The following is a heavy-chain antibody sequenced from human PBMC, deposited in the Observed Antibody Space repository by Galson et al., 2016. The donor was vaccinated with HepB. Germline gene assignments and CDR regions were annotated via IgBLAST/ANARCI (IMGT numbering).Heavy chain of an antibody. CDR3: AKRPYSYGWHYGMDV. CDR1: GFSFSSYA. CDR2: ITSGGTT. J-gene: IGHJ6*02. D-gene: IGHD5-18*01. Sequence: SLRLSCAASGFSFSSYAMSWVRQAPGKGLEWVSGITSGGTTYYADSVKGRFTISRDNSKNILYLQMKSLRDVDTAVYYCAKRPYSYGWHYGMDVWGQGTTVTVSS. V-gene: IGHV3-23*01.